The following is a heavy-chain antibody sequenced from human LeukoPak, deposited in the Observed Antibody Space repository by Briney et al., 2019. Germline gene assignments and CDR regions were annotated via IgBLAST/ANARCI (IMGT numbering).Heavy chain of an antibody. D-gene: IGHD2-2*01. Sequence: PSQTLSLTCTVSGGSISSGGYYWSWIRQHPGKGPEWIGYIYYSGSTYYNPSLKSRVTISVDTSKNQFSLKLSSVTAADTAVYYCARGPGGQLLATLFDYWGQGTLVTVSS. CDR2: IYYSGST. CDR1: GGSISSGGYY. V-gene: IGHV4-31*03. CDR3: ARGPGGQLLATLFDY. J-gene: IGHJ4*02.